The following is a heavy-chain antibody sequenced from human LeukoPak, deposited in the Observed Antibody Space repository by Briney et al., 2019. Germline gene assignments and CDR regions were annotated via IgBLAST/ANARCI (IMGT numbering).Heavy chain of an antibody. J-gene: IGHJ4*02. V-gene: IGHV4-34*01. CDR3: ARGWGALNDY. CDR2: INHSGST. CDR1: GGSFSGYY. Sequence: PSETLSLTCAVYGGSFSGYYWSWIRQPPGKGLEWIGEINHSGSTNHNPSLKSRVTISVDTSKNQFSLKLSSVTAADTAVYYCARGWGALNDYWGQGTLVTVSS. D-gene: IGHD7-27*01.